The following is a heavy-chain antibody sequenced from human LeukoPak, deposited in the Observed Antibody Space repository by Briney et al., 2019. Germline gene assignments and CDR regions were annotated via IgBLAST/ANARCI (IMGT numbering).Heavy chain of an antibody. J-gene: IGHJ3*02. D-gene: IGHD3-22*01. CDR1: GFIFSSYA. Sequence: PWGSLRLSGAASGFIFSSYAMSWVRQAPGKGLEWLSAISGSGGSTYYEDSVKGRFTFSRDNAKNSLYLQMNSLRAEDTALYYCAKDRIPDSSGYYSADAFDIWGQGTMVTVSS. CDR3: AKDRIPDSSGYYSADAFDI. V-gene: IGHV3-23*01. CDR2: ISGSGGST.